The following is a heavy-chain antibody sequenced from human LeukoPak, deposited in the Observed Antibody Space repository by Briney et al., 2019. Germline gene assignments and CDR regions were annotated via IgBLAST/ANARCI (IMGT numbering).Heavy chain of an antibody. D-gene: IGHD2-8*02. V-gene: IGHV3-7*01. CDR2: IKQDGSEK. CDR1: GFTFSSYW. Sequence: PGGSLRLSCAASGFTFSSYWMSWVRQAPGKGLEWVANIKQDGSEKYYVDSVKGRFTISRDNAKNSLYLQMNSLRAEDTAVYYCGRDPFLGTGGRPCDNWGQETRVTVSS. J-gene: IGHJ4*02. CDR3: GRDPFLGTGGRPCDN.